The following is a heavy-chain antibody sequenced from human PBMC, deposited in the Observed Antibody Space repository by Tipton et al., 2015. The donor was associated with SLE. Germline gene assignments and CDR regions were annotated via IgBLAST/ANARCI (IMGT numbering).Heavy chain of an antibody. CDR2: IYYSGNT. J-gene: IGHJ4*02. CDR1: SYSISSGYY. CDR3: ARIHPNNYGDYGPFDS. D-gene: IGHD4-17*01. Sequence: LRLSCTVSSYSISSGYYWGWIRQPPGKGLEWIGSIYHSGSIYYSGNTYYNPSLESRVTISADTFKNQFSLKVTSVTAADTAVYFCARIHPNNYGDYGPFDSWGQGILVTVSS. V-gene: IGHV4-38-2*02.